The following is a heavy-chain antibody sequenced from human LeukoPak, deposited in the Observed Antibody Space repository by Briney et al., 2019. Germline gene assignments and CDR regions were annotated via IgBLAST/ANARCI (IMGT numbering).Heavy chain of an antibody. V-gene: IGHV1-69*04. CDR3: ASLYSNYVFDAFDI. CDR2: IIPIFGIA. CDR1: GGTFSSYA. J-gene: IGHJ3*02. Sequence: SVKVSCKASGGTFSSYAISWVRQAPGQGLEWVGRIIPIFGIANYAQKFQGRVTITADKSTSTAYMELSSLRSEDTAVYYCASLYSNYVFDAFDIWGQGTMVTVSS. D-gene: IGHD4-11*01.